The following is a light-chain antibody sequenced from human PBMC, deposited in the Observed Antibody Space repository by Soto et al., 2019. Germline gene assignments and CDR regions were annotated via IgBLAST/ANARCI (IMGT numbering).Light chain of an antibody. V-gene: IGLV1-40*01. CDR3: QSYDSSLSGADV. CDR2: GNN. Sequence: QSALTQPPSVSGAPGQRVTISCTGSSSNIGAGYDVHWYQRLPGTAPKVLIYGNNNRPSGVPDRFSGSKSGTSASLAITGLQDEDEADYYCQSYDSSLSGADVFGTGTKLTVL. J-gene: IGLJ1*01. CDR1: SSNIGAGYD.